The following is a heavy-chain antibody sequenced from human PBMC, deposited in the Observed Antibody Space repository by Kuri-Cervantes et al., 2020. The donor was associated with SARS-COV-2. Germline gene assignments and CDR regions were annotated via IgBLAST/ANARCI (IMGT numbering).Heavy chain of an antibody. CDR2: IYYSGST. Sequence: SETLSLTCTVSGGSISSHYWSWIRQPPGKGLEWIGYIYYSGSTNYNPSLKSRVTMSVDTSKNQFSLKLSSVTAADTAVYYCARDPGPHTIFGVVDYYYYMDVWGKGTTVTVSS. J-gene: IGHJ6*03. D-gene: IGHD3-3*01. CDR1: GGSISSHY. CDR3: ARDPGPHTIFGVVDYYYYMDV. V-gene: IGHV4-59*11.